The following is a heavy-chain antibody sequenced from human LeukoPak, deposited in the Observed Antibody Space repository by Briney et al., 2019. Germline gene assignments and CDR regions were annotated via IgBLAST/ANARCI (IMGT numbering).Heavy chain of an antibody. J-gene: IGHJ4*02. CDR1: GFTFDDYA. Sequence: GGSLRLSCAASGFTFDDYAMHWVRQAPGKGLEWVSGISWNSGSIGYADSVKGRFTISRDNAKNSLYLQMNSLRAEDTALYYCAKGHCSGGSCYLFDYWGQGTLVTVSS. CDR2: ISWNSGSI. D-gene: IGHD2-15*01. V-gene: IGHV3-9*01. CDR3: AKGHCSGGSCYLFDY.